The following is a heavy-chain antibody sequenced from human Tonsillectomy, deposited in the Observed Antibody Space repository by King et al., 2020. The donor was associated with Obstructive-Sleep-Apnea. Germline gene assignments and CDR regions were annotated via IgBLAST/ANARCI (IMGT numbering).Heavy chain of an antibody. CDR2: IISRAYGGTI. J-gene: IGHJ6*02. V-gene: IGHV3-49*03. Sequence: VQLVESGGGLVQPGRSLTLSCSSSGFTVGDYALSWCRHATGKGLEWVGFIISRAYGGTIHYAASVKGRFIISRDDSKNIVHLQMNSLETDDTAVYYCSSSFLALKGDYYGVDVWGQGTTVTVSS. D-gene: IGHD2/OR15-2a*01. CDR3: SSSFLALKGDYYGVDV. CDR1: GFTVGDYA.